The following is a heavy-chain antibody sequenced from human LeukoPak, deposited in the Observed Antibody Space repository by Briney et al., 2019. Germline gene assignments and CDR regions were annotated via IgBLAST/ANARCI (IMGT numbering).Heavy chain of an antibody. Sequence: PGGSLRLSCAASGFIFSSYAMGWVRQAPGKGLEWVSGVSGSGGSTYYADSVKGRFTISRDNSKNSLYLQMNSLRAEDTAVYYCAREEVRYSGYIDAFDIWGQGTMVTVSS. V-gene: IGHV3-23*01. CDR2: VSGSGGST. J-gene: IGHJ3*02. D-gene: IGHD5-12*01. CDR1: GFIFSSYA. CDR3: AREEVRYSGYIDAFDI.